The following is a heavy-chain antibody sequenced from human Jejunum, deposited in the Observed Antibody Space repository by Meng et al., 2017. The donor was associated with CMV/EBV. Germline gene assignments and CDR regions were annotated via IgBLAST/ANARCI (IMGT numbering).Heavy chain of an antibody. D-gene: IGHD1-26*01. CDR2: INPNTGGT. CDR1: EYTFTDYY. CDR3: AKDGGSYLDYYFDY. Sequence: EYTFTDYYMHWVRQAPGQGLEWMGWINPNTGGTNYAQKFQGRVTMTRDTSTNTAYMELTRLRSDDTALYYCAKDGGSYLDYYFDYWGQGTRVTVSS. V-gene: IGHV1-2*02. J-gene: IGHJ4*02.